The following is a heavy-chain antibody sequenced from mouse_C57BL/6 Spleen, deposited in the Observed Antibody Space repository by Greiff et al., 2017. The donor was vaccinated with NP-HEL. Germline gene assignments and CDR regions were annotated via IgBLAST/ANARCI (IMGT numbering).Heavy chain of an antibody. CDR2: ISYSGST. Sequence: EVKLVESGPGMVKPSQSLSLTCTVTGYSITSGYDWHWIRHFPGNKLEWMGYISYSGSTNYNPPLKSRISITHDTSKNHFFLKLNSVTTEDTATYYCARESDYGFAYWGQGTLVTVSA. CDR1: GYSITSGYD. V-gene: IGHV3-1*01. D-gene: IGHD2-4*01. J-gene: IGHJ3*01. CDR3: ARESDYGFAY.